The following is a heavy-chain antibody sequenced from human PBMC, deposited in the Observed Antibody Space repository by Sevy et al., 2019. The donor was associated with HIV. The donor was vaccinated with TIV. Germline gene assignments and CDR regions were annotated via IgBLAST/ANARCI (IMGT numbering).Heavy chain of an antibody. Sequence: ASVKVSCKASGDTFSSYAISWVRQAPGQGLEWMGGISPIFGTANYAQKFQGRVTITADKSTSTAYMELRSLRSEDTAVYYCAREPAAGDYYYYMDVWGKGTTVTVSS. CDR2: ISPIFGTA. V-gene: IGHV1-69*06. CDR1: GDTFSSYA. CDR3: AREPAAGDYYYYMDV. J-gene: IGHJ6*03. D-gene: IGHD6-13*01.